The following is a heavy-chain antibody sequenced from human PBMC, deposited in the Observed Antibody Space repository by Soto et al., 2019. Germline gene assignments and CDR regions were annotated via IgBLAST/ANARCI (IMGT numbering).Heavy chain of an antibody. CDR1: GFTFSSYA. CDR3: ARDRIAARPHYYYGMDV. J-gene: IGHJ6*02. CDR2: ISYDGSNK. V-gene: IGHV3-30-3*01. Sequence: PGGSLRLSCAASGFTFSSYAMHWVRQAPGKGLEWVAVISYDGSNKYYADSVKGRFTISRDNSKNTLYLQMNSLRAEDTAVYYCARDRIAARPHYYYGMDVWGQGTTVTVSS. D-gene: IGHD6-6*01.